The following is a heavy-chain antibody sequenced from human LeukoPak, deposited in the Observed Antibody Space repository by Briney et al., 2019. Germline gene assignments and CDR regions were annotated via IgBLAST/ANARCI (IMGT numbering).Heavy chain of an antibody. CDR2: IHNYNGNK. Sequence: ASVKVSCTASGYTFTSYGISWVRQAPGKGLEWMGWIHNYNGNKNYAQTFQGRVTITTDTSTSTPYMQLKSLRSDDTAVYYCPGYCSSTTCETKYGLRDYWGQGTLVTVSS. CDR3: PGYCSSTTCETKYGLRDY. V-gene: IGHV1-18*01. CDR1: GYTFTSYG. J-gene: IGHJ4*02. D-gene: IGHD2-2*01.